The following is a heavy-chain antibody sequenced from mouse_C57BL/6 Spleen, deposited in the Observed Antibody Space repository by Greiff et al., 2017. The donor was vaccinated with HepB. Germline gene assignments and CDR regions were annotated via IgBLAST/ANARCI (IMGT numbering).Heavy chain of an antibody. CDR2: INPYNGGT. Sequence: EVQLQQSGPVLVKPGASVKMSCKASGYTFTDYYMNWVKQSHGKSLEWIGVINPYNGGTSYNQKFKGKATLTVDKSSSTAYMELNSLTSEDSAVYYCARGIYSNYAMDYWGQGTSVTVSS. CDR3: ARGIYSNYAMDY. D-gene: IGHD2-5*01. CDR1: GYTFTDYY. J-gene: IGHJ4*01. V-gene: IGHV1-19*01.